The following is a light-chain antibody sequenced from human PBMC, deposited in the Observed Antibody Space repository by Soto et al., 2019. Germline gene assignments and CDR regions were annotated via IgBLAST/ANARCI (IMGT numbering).Light chain of an antibody. J-gene: IGLJ3*02. CDR2: EVS. CDR3: SSYVGSDIWV. Sequence: QSALTQPPSASGAPGQSVTISCTGTSTDVGAYKYVSWYQQYPGKAPKLMIYEVSKRPSGVPDRFSGSKSGNTASLTGSGLQAEDEDDYYCSSYVGSDIWVFGGGTKLTVL. V-gene: IGLV2-8*01. CDR1: STDVGAYKY.